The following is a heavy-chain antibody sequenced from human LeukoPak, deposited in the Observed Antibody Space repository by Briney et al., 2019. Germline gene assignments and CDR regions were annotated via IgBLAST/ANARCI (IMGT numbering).Heavy chain of an antibody. CDR2: IKPDGNEQ. J-gene: IGHJ4*02. Sequence: SGGSLRLSCAASGFIFSDYWMGWVRQAPGKGREWVASIKPDGNEQYYVDSVRGRFTISRDNSKDSLFLQMDSLRDDDTAVYYCGRERVSAYDYWGQGTLVTVSS. V-gene: IGHV3-7*01. CDR3: GRERVSAYDY. CDR1: GFIFSDYW.